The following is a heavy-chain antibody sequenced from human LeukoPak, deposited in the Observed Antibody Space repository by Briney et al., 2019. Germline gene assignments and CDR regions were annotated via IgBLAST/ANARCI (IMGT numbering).Heavy chain of an antibody. D-gene: IGHD3-10*01. CDR2: IKQDGSET. CDR1: GFTFSNYW. Sequence: GGSLRLSCAASGFTFSNYWMSWVRQAPGKGLEWVANIKQDGSETYYVDSVKGRFTISRDNAKNSLYLQMNSLRAEDTAVYYCARDGSSFDYWGLGTLVTVSS. J-gene: IGHJ4*02. V-gene: IGHV3-7*01. CDR3: ARDGSSFDY.